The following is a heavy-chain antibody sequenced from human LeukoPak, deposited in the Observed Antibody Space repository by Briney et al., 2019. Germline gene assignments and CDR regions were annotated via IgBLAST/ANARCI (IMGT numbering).Heavy chain of an antibody. V-gene: IGHV4-4*07. Sequence: SETLSLTCTVSGGSISSYYWSWIRQLAGKGLEWIGRIYTSGSTNYNPSLKSRVTMSVDTSKNQFSLKLSSVTAADTAVYYCARDLGSGVYYYYYYMDVWGKGTTVTVSS. CDR3: ARDLGSGVYYYYYYMDV. J-gene: IGHJ6*03. CDR1: GGSISSYY. CDR2: IYTSGST. D-gene: IGHD3-10*01.